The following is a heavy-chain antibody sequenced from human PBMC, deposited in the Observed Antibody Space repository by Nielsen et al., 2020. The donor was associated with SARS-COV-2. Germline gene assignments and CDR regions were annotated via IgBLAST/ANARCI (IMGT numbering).Heavy chain of an antibody. J-gene: IGHJ4*02. CDR3: ARGDPITTLTNLDS. CDR1: GFTFSSYG. D-gene: IGHD3-10*01. Sequence: GESLKISCAASGFTFSSYGMHWVRQAPGKGLEWVAVISSDGSNYYFGDSVKGRVTVSRDNSRNTVFLQMSSLRAEDTAVYYCARGDPITTLTNLDSWGQGTLVTVSS. V-gene: IGHV3-30*03. CDR2: ISSDGSNY.